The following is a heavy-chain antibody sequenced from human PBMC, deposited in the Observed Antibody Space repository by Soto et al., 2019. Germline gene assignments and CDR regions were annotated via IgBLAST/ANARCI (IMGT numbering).Heavy chain of an antibody. D-gene: IGHD3-10*01. CDR3: ARTRRITMVRGVIGYYFDY. Sequence: QVQLQQWGAGLLKPSESLSLTCAVYGGSFSGYYWSWIRQPPGKGLEWIGEINHSGSTNYNPSLKSRRTISVDTSKHQFSLKLSSVTAADTAVYYCARTRRITMVRGVIGYYFDYWGQGTLVTVSS. V-gene: IGHV4-34*01. J-gene: IGHJ4*02. CDR1: GGSFSGYY. CDR2: INHSGST.